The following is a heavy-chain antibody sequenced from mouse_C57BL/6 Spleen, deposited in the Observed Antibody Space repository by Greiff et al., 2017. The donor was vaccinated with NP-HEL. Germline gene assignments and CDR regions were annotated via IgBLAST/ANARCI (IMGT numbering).Heavy chain of an antibody. Sequence: EVQGVESGEGLVKPGGSLKLSCAASGFTFSSYAMSWVRQTPEKRLEWVAYISSGGDYIYYADTVKGRFTISRANARNTLYLQMSSLKSEDTAMYYCTRAGAPSYWYFDVWGTGTTVTVSS. CDR3: TRAGAPSYWYFDV. CDR2: ISSGGDYI. V-gene: IGHV5-9-1*02. CDR1: GFTFSSYA. J-gene: IGHJ1*03.